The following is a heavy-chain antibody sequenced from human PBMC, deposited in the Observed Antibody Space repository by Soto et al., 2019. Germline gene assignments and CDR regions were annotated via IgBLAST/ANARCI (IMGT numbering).Heavy chain of an antibody. CDR1: GFIFSSYG. V-gene: IGHV3-23*01. CDR3: AKEPNTGSYCIIDS. D-gene: IGHD1-26*01. J-gene: IGHJ4*02. Sequence: VGSLRRSCGASGFIFSSYGMTWVRQAPGKGLEWVSGISDSGGRTYYADSVRGRLTISRDNSKNTLYLQMNSLRVEDTAIYYCAKEPNTGSYCIIDSCRQGTLVTVS. CDR2: ISDSGGRT.